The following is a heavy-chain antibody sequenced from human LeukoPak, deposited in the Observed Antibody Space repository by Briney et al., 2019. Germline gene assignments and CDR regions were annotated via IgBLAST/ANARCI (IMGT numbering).Heavy chain of an antibody. CDR3: AKFLPTHIVVANYYFDY. V-gene: IGHV3-23*01. J-gene: IGHJ4*02. D-gene: IGHD2-21*01. CDR1: GFTVSSNY. CDR2: ISGSGGST. Sequence: PGGSLRLSCAASGFTVSSNYMSWVRQAPGKGLEWVSAISGSGGSTYYADSVKGRFTISRDNSKNTLYLQMNSLRAEDTAVYYCAKFLPTHIVVANYYFDYWSQGTLVTVSS.